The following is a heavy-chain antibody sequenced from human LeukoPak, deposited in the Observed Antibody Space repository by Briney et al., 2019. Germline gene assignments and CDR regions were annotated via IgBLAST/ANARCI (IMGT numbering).Heavy chain of an antibody. J-gene: IGHJ4*02. CDR1: GYSISSGYY. V-gene: IGHV4-38-2*02. CDR2: IYHSGST. CDR3: AREEWLRGPDY. Sequence: PSETLSLTCTVSGYSISSGYYWGWIRQPPGKGLEWIGSIYHSGSTYYNPSLKSRVTITVDTSKNQFSLKLSSVTAADTAVYYCAREEWLRGPDYWGQGTLVTVSS. D-gene: IGHD5-12*01.